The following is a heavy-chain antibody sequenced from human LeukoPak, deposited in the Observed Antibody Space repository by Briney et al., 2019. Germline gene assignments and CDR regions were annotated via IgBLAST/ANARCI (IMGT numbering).Heavy chain of an antibody. CDR3: AGEAGSGSYAAF. Sequence: SVKVSCKASGGTFSSYAISWVRQAPGQGLEWMGGIIPIFGTANYAQKFQGRVTITADESTSTAYMELSSLRSEDTAVYYCAGEAGSGSYAAFWGQGTLVTVSS. J-gene: IGHJ4*02. CDR1: GGTFSSYA. V-gene: IGHV1-69*13. D-gene: IGHD3-10*01. CDR2: IIPIFGTA.